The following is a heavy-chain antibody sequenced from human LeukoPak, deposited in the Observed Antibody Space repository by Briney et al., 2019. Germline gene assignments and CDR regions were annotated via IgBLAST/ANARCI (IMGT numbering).Heavy chain of an antibody. Sequence: ASVKVSCKASGYTFTSYGISWVRQAPGQGLEWMGWINPNSGGTNYAQKFQGRVTMTRDTSISTAYMELSRLRSDDTAVYYCARAAVNDGSGRDYYYYYYMDVWGKGTTVTVSS. CDR1: GYTFTSYG. CDR3: ARAAVNDGSGRDYYYYYYMDV. V-gene: IGHV1-2*02. CDR2: INPNSGGT. J-gene: IGHJ6*03. D-gene: IGHD3-10*01.